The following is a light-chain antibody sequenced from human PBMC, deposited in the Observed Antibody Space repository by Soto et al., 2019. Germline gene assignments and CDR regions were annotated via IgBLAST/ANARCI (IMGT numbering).Light chain of an antibody. Sequence: QSALTQPASVSGSPGQSIAISCTGTSSDVGAYNYVSWYQRHPGKAPKLIIYEVTNRPSGVSTRFSGSKSGNTASLTISGLQAEDEADYYCSSYTTAYTLLFGGGTKVTVL. J-gene: IGLJ2*01. CDR3: SSYTTAYTLL. V-gene: IGLV2-14*01. CDR1: SSDVGAYNY. CDR2: EVT.